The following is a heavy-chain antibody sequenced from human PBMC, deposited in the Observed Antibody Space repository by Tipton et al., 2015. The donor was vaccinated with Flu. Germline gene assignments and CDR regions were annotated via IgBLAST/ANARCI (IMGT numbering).Heavy chain of an antibody. D-gene: IGHD5-12*01. Sequence: SLRLSCAASGFTFSRYWMSWVRQAPGKGLEWVANIKEDGSQKYYVDSVKGRFTISRDNAKNSVYLQMNSLRAEDTAVYYCVRVTGAYDYSDYWGQGTLATVSS. CDR1: GFTFSRYW. V-gene: IGHV3-7*01. CDR2: IKEDGSQK. CDR3: VRVTGAYDYSDY. J-gene: IGHJ4*02.